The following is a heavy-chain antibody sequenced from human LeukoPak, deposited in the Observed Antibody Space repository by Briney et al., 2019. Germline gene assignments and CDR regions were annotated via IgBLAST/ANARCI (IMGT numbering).Heavy chain of an antibody. CDR1: VYTFTSYY. CDR3: ASYSDSSGYYGYFHH. V-gene: IGHV1-46*01. J-gene: IGHJ1*01. CDR2: INPSSGSI. Sequence: GASVKVSCQASVYTFTSYYIHWVRQAPGQGLECMGLINPSSGSISYAQKFQGRVTMTRDTSTSTVYMELSSLRSEDTAVYYCASYSDSSGYYGYFHHWGQGTLVTVSS. D-gene: IGHD3-22*01.